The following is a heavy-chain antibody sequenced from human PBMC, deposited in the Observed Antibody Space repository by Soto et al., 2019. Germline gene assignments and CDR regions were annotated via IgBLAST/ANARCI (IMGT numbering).Heavy chain of an antibody. CDR2: IYPADSDT. CDR1: GYSVTSYW. Sequence: PXESLKISCKGCGYSVTSYWIAWVRQMPGKGLESMRIIYPADSDTRYSPSFQGQVTISADKSISTAYLQWSSLKASDTAMYYCARSYTGDYEYYFDYWGQGTLVTVPQ. V-gene: IGHV5-51*01. D-gene: IGHD4-17*01. CDR3: ARSYTGDYEYYFDY. J-gene: IGHJ4*02.